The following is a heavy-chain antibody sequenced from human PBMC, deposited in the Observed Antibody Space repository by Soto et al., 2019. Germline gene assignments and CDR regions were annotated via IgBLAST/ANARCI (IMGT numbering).Heavy chain of an antibody. V-gene: IGHV3-30*18. J-gene: IGHJ2*01. D-gene: IGHD4-17*01. CDR3: AKDDYGDYYWYVDL. CDR2: ISYDGSNK. CDR1: GFTFSSYG. Sequence: QVQLVESGGGVVQPGRSLRLSCAASGFTFSSYGMHWVRQAPGKGLEWVAVISYDGSNKYYADSVKGRFTISRDNSKNTLYLQMNSLRAEDTAVYYYAKDDYGDYYWYVDLWGRGTLVTVSS.